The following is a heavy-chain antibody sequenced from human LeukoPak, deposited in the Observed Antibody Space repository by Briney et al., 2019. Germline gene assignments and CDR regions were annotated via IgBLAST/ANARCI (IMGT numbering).Heavy chain of an antibody. D-gene: IGHD1-14*01. Sequence: GGSLRLSCAASGFTVGYNHMTWVRQAPGKGLEWVAAIYNSGSTYYADSVKGRFTISRDNSKNTMYLQMNSLKGEDTAVYYCARRSNPPGRIDHWGQGTLVTVSS. V-gene: IGHV3-66*04. J-gene: IGHJ4*02. CDR2: IYNSGST. CDR3: ARRSNPPGRIDH. CDR1: GFTVGYNH.